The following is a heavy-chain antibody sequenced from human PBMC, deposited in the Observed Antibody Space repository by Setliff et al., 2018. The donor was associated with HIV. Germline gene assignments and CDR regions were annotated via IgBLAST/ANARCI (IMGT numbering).Heavy chain of an antibody. CDR3: ARGPVSGYDRGWVDS. J-gene: IGHJ4*02. D-gene: IGHD5-12*01. CDR1: GSSFNNYY. V-gene: IGHV4-34*01. CDR2: IDHSGGP. Sequence: LSLTCAVYGSSFNNYYWSWIRQSPGKGLEWIGEIDHSGGPNYKSSLKSRVTITIDTSKNQFSLKVTSVTAADTAIYYCARGPVSGYDRGWVDSWGQGTQVTVSS.